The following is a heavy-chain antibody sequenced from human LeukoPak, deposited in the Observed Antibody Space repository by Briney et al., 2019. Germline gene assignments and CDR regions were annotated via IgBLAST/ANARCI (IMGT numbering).Heavy chain of an antibody. D-gene: IGHD6-19*01. J-gene: IGHJ4*02. Sequence: GGSLRLSCAASGFTFSSYSMNWVRQAPGEGLEWVSAIRANADSTYYADSVKGRFTISRDNSKNTLYLQMNSLRAEDTALYYCAKVGGWLVFDNWGQGTLVTVSS. CDR2: IRANADST. CDR3: AKVGGWLVFDN. CDR1: GFTFSSYS. V-gene: IGHV3-23*01.